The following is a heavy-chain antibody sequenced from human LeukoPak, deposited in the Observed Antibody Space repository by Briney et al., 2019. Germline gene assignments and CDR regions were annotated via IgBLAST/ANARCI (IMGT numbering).Heavy chain of an antibody. CDR2: INRSGTT. CDR3: ARVSPYYMDV. J-gene: IGHJ6*03. V-gene: IGHV4-34*01. Sequence: PSETLSLSCAIYGGSFSTYYWSWIRQPPGKGLEWIGEINRSGTTNYSPPLKSRVTISVETSKNLFSLKLNSVTAADTAMYYCARVSPYYMDVWGKGTTVTVSS. CDR1: GGSFSTYY.